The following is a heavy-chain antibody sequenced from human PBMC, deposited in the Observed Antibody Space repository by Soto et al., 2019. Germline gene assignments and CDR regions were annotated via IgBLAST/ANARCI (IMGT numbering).Heavy chain of an antibody. D-gene: IGHD3-3*01. CDR2: ISAYNGNT. CDR3: ARGYYDFWSGYLREPFDY. V-gene: IGHV1-18*01. Sequence: QVPLVQSGAEVKKPGASVKVSCKASGYTFTSYGISWVRQAPGQGVEWMGWISAYNGNTNYAQKLQGRVTMTTDTSTRSAYMELRGLRSDDTAVYYCARGYYDFWSGYLREPFDYWGQGPLVTVSS. CDR1: GYTFTSYG. J-gene: IGHJ4*02.